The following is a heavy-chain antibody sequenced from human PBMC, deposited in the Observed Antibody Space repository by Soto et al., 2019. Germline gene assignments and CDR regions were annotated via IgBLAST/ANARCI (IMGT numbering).Heavy chain of an antibody. Sequence: SVKVSCKASGGTFSGYAISWLRQAPGQGLEWMGGIIPIFGTANYAQKFQGRVTITADESTSTAYMELSSLRSEDTAVHYCARGIGYSYGFYYYGMDVWGQGTTVTVSS. CDR1: GGTFSGYA. J-gene: IGHJ6*02. CDR2: IIPIFGTA. CDR3: ARGIGYSYGFYYYGMDV. V-gene: IGHV1-69*13. D-gene: IGHD5-18*01.